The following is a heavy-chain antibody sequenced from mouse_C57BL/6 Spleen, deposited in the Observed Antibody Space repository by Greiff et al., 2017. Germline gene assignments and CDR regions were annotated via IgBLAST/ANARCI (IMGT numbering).Heavy chain of an antibody. J-gene: IGHJ3*01. D-gene: IGHD1-1*01. Sequence: QVQLQQSGPGLVAPSQSLSITCTVSGFSLTSYGVHWVRQPPGKGLEWLVVIWSDGSTTYNSALKSRLSISKDNSKSQVFLKMNSLQTDDTAMYYCARGPYYGSSPAWFAYWGQGTLVTVSA. V-gene: IGHV2-6*03. CDR2: IWSDGST. CDR3: ARGPYYGSSPAWFAY. CDR1: GFSLTSYG.